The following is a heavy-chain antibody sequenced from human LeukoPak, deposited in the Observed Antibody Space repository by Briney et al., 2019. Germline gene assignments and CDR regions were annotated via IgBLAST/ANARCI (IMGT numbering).Heavy chain of an antibody. J-gene: IGHJ6*03. Sequence: GGSLSLSCAVSGFTFSSYGMIWVRQATGKGLEWVSANSGSCVRTYYEDYVKGRFTISRNNSKNTLYLQMNSLRAEDTAIYYCAKDGVYGDRGFYYHYYMDVWGKGTTVTVSS. CDR3: AKDGVYGDRGFYYHYYMDV. V-gene: IGHV3-23*01. D-gene: IGHD4-17*01. CDR1: GFTFSSYG. CDR2: NSGSCVRT.